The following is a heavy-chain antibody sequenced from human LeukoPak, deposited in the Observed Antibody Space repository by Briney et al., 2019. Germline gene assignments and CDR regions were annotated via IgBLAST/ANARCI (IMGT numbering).Heavy chain of an antibody. CDR2: IYYSGGS. J-gene: IGHJ3*02. CDR3: ARRGRDGFNKRAFDI. CDR1: GDSISSPSHY. Sequence: PSETLSLTCTVSGDSISSPSHYWAWIRQPPGKGPEWIAYIYYSGGSYYNPSLKSQITISVDTSKNQFFLKLDSVTAADTAIYYCARRGRDGFNKRAFDIWGQGTMVTVSS. D-gene: IGHD5-24*01. V-gene: IGHV4-39*01.